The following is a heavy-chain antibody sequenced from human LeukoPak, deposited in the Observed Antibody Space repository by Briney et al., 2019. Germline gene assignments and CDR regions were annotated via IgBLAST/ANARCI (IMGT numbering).Heavy chain of an antibody. CDR2: IYYSGST. D-gene: IGHD3-22*01. J-gene: IGHJ5*02. CDR1: GGSISSSSYY. V-gene: IGHV4-30-4*08. Sequence: SETLSLTCTISGGSISSSSYYWGWIRQPPGKGLEWIGYIYYSGSTYYNPSLKSRVTISVDTSKNQFSLKLSSVTAADTAVYYCARERESRGWFDPWGQGTLVTVSS. CDR3: ARERESRGWFDP.